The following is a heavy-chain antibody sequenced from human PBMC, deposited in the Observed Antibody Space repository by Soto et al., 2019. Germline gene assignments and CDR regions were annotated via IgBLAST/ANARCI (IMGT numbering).Heavy chain of an antibody. CDR1: EFMFKSYV. CDR2: TSYDGNNK. CDR3: ARWGTTGGFDL. V-gene: IGHV3-30*19. J-gene: IGHJ4*02. D-gene: IGHD3-16*01. Sequence: QIQLVESGGGVVQPGTSVRLSCTASEFMFKSYVMHWVRQAPGKGLEWVALTSYDGNNKYYGDSVKGRFTVSRDNSKNTLHLQMDSLRPEDTALYYCARWGTTGGFDLWGQGTLVSVSS.